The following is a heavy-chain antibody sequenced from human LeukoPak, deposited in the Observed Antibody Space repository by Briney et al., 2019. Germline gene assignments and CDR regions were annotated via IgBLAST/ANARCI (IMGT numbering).Heavy chain of an antibody. CDR1: GFTYSSYA. CDR3: AILPGYSSGWYEVNY. CDR2: ISGSGGST. J-gene: IGHJ4*02. V-gene: IGHV3-23*01. D-gene: IGHD6-13*01. Sequence: GGSLRLSCAVSGFTYSSYAMRWVRQAPGKVLEWVSGISGSGGSTYYADSVKGRFTISRDNSRNTLYLQMNSPRAEDTAVYYCAILPGYSSGWYEVNYWGQGTLVTVSS.